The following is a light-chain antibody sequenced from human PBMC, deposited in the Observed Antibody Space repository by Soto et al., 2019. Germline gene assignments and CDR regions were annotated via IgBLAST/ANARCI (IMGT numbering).Light chain of an antibody. J-gene: IGKJ3*01. CDR3: QQSYSTQFT. CDR2: AAS. Sequence: DIQMTQSQSSLSASVGDRVTITCRASQSISSYLNWYQQKPGKAPKLLIYAASSLQSGVPSRFSGSGSGTDFTLTISSLQPEDFVTYYCQQSYSTQFTFGPGTKVDIK. V-gene: IGKV1-39*01. CDR1: QSISSY.